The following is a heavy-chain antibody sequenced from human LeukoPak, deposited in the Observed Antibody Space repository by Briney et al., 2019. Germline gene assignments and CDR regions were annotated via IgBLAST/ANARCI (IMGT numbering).Heavy chain of an antibody. V-gene: IGHV4-31*03. J-gene: IGHJ4*02. CDR1: GDSISSPDYY. Sequence: SQTLSLTCTVSGDSISSPDYYWSWIRHHPGRGLEWIGYLYYSGSTYYSPSLKSRARISGDMSKNQFSLKLNSVTTADTAVYYYARVIRSGWCFDYWGQGTLVTVSS. CDR2: LYYSGST. CDR3: ARVIRSGWCFDY. D-gene: IGHD6-19*01.